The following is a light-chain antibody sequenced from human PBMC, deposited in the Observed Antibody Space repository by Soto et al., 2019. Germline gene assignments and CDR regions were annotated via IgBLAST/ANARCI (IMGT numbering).Light chain of an antibody. V-gene: IGLV1-40*01. CDR1: SSNIGAGYN. CDR2: GNS. Sequence: QSVLTQPPSVSGAPGQRVTISCTGSSSNIGAGYNIHWYQQLPGTAPKLLIYGNSNRPSGVPDRFSGSMSGTSASLTITELRAEDEADYYCQSYDSSLSGGVFGGGTKLTVL. CDR3: QSYDSSLSGGV. J-gene: IGLJ3*02.